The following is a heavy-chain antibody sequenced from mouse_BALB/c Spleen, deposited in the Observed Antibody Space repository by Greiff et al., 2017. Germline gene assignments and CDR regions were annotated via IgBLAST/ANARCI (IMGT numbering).Heavy chain of an antibody. J-gene: IGHJ3*01. V-gene: IGHV2-9*02. Sequence: VQLVESGPGLVAPSQSLSITCTVSGFSLTSYGVHWVRQPPGKGLEWLGVIWAGGSTNYNSALMSRLSISKDNSKSQVFLKMNSLQTDDTAMYYCARGGDDYYVLIFAYWGQGTLVTVSA. CDR1: GFSLTSYG. CDR3: ARGGDDYYVLIFAY. CDR2: IWAGGST. D-gene: IGHD2-3*01.